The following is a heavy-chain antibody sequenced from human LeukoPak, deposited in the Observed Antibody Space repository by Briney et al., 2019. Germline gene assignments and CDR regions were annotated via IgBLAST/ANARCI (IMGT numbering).Heavy chain of an antibody. CDR2: ISSSSSTI. V-gene: IGHV3-48*04. Sequence: GGSLRLSCAASGFTFSSYSMNWVRQAPGKGLEWVSYISSSSSTIYYADSVKGRFTISRDNAKNSLYLQMNSLRAEDTAVYYCARERNGGYGRWGQGTLVTVSS. J-gene: IGHJ4*02. D-gene: IGHD5-12*01. CDR1: GFTFSSYS. CDR3: ARERNGGYGR.